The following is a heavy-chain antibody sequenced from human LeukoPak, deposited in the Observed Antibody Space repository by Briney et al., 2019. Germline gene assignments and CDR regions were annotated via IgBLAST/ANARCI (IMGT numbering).Heavy chain of an antibody. D-gene: IGHD2-2*01. CDR1: GGSISSYY. J-gene: IGHJ6*03. CDR2: IYTSGST. Sequence: SETLSLTCTVSGGSISSYYWSWIRQPAGKGLEWIGRIYTSGSTNYNPSLKSRVTMPVDTSKNQFSLKLSSVTAADTAVYYCARGNELLSYYYYMDVWGKGTTVTVSS. V-gene: IGHV4-4*07. CDR3: ARGNELLSYYYYMDV.